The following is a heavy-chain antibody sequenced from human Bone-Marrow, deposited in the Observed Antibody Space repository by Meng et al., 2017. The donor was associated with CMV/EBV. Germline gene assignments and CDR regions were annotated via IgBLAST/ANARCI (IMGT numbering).Heavy chain of an antibody. CDR1: GFTFSSYW. J-gene: IGHJ3*02. D-gene: IGHD3-22*01. V-gene: IGHV3-74*01. CDR2: INRDGSIT. Sequence: GGSLRLSCAASGFTFSSYWMHWVRQVPGKGLVWVSRINRDGSITGYADSVKGRFTFPRDNAKNTLYLQMNSLRAEDTAVYFCARGSKYYYDTTGYYAFDIWGQGTMVTVSS. CDR3: ARGSKYYYDTTGYYAFDI.